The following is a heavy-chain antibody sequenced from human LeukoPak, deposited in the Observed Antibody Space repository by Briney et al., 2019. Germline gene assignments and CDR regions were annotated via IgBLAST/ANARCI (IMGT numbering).Heavy chain of an antibody. D-gene: IGHD6-13*01. Sequence: SETLSLTCTVSGDSISSYYWSWIRQPPGRGLEWIGYMYYSGSTNYNPSLKSRVTIPMGTSKDQFSLKLSSVTAADTAVYYCARVRYSSSGKYYFDYWGQGTLVTVSS. CDR1: GDSISSYY. V-gene: IGHV4-59*01. J-gene: IGHJ4*02. CDR2: MYYSGST. CDR3: ARVRYSSSGKYYFDY.